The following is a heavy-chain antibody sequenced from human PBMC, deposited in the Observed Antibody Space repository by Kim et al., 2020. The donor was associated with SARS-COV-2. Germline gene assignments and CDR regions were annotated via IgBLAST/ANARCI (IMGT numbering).Heavy chain of an antibody. D-gene: IGHD6-13*01. CDR1: GFTFGDYA. CDR3: WAAAGTRPYYYYGMDV. Sequence: GGSLRLSCTASGFTFGDYAMSWFRQAPGKGLEWVGFIRSKAYGGTTEYAASVKGRFTISRDDSKSIAYLQMNSLKTEDTAVYYCWAAAGTRPYYYYGMDVWGQGTTVTVSS. J-gene: IGHJ6*02. V-gene: IGHV3-49*03. CDR2: IRSKAYGGTT.